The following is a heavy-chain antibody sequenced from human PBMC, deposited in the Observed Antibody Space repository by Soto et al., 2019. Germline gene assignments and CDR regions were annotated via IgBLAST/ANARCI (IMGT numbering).Heavy chain of an antibody. J-gene: IGHJ4*02. CDR2: ISAYNGNT. V-gene: IGHV1-18*01. CDR3: ARTGFYYYGSGSPVAVDY. CDR1: GYTFTSYG. D-gene: IGHD3-10*01. Sequence: ASVKVSCKASGYTFTSYGISWVRQAPGQGLEWMGWISAYNGNTHYAQKLQGRVTMTTDTSTSTAYMELRSLRSDDTALYFCARTGFYYYGSGSPVAVDYWGQGTLVTVSS.